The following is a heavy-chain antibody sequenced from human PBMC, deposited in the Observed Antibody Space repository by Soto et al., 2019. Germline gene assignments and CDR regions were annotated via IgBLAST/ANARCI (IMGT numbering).Heavy chain of an antibody. J-gene: IGHJ6*02. CDR3: ASPSYRSGWWENYYYGMDV. Sequence: PSETLSLTCTVSGGSISSSSYYWGWIRQPPGKGLEWIGSIYYSGSTYYNPSLKSRVTISVDTSKNKFSLKLSSVTAADTAVYYCASPSYRSGWWENYYYGMDVWGQETRVTVSS. CDR2: IYYSGST. D-gene: IGHD6-19*01. V-gene: IGHV4-39*01. CDR1: GGSISSSSYY.